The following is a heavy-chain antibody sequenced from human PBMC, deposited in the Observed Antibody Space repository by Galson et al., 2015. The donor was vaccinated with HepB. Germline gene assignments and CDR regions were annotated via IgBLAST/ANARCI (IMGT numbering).Heavy chain of an antibody. CDR2: INAGNGNT. CDR3: ARGEEEAAATSPFYYYGMDV. V-gene: IGHV1-3*01. D-gene: IGHD6-13*01. J-gene: IGHJ6*02. CDR1: GYTFTSYA. Sequence: SVKVSCKASGYTFTSYAMHWVRQAPGQRLEWMGWINAGNGNTKYSQKFQGRVTITRDTSASTAYMELSSLRSEDTAVYYCARGEEEAAATSPFYYYGMDVWGQGTTVTVSS.